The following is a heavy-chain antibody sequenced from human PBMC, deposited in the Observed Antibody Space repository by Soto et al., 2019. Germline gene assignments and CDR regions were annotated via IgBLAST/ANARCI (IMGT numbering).Heavy chain of an antibody. V-gene: IGHV3-30-3*01. D-gene: IGHD3-10*01. CDR1: GFTFSSYA. J-gene: IGHJ5*02. CDR3: ARDEGTWFDP. Sequence: QVQLVESGGGVVQPGRSLRLSCAASGFTFSSYAMHWVRQAPGKGLEWVAVISYDGSNKYYADSVKGRFTISRDNSKNTLYLQMNSLRAEDTAVYYCARDEGTWFDPWGQVTLVTFSS. CDR2: ISYDGSNK.